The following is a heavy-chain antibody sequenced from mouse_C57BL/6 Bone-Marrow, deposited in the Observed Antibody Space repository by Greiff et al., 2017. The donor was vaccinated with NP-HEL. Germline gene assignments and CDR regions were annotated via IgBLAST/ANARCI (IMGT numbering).Heavy chain of an antibody. J-gene: IGHJ3*01. CDR1: GYTFTSYW. D-gene: IGHD1-1*01. CDR2: IDPSDSYT. V-gene: IGHV1-69*01. Sequence: QVQLQQPGAELVMPGASVKLSCKASGYTFTSYWMHWVKQRPGQGLEWIGEIDPSDSYTNYNQKFKGKSTLTVDKSSSPAYMQLSSLTSEDSAVYYCARFGGSGSSYGFAYWGQGTLVTVSA. CDR3: ARFGGSGSSYGFAY.